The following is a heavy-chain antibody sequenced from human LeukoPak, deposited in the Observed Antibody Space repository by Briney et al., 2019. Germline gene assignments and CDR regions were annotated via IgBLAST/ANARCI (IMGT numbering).Heavy chain of an antibody. CDR2: INPSGGST. CDR1: GYTFTSYY. J-gene: IGHJ4*02. Sequence: ASVKVSCKASGYTFTSYYMHWVRQAPGQGLEWMGIINPSGGSTSYAQKFQGRVTMTRDRSTSTVYMELSSLRSEDTAVYYCARDPEMGYYDSSGYYSGFDYWGQGTLVTVSS. D-gene: IGHD3-22*01. V-gene: IGHV1-46*01. CDR3: ARDPEMGYYDSSGYYSGFDY.